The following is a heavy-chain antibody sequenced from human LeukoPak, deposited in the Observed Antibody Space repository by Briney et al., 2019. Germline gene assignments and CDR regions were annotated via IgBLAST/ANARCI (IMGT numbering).Heavy chain of an antibody. J-gene: IGHJ4*02. D-gene: IGHD3-10*01. CDR1: GYTLTELS. CDR2: FDPEDGET. V-gene: IGHV1-24*01. Sequence: GASVKVSCKVSGYTLTELSMHWVRQAPGKGLEWMGGFDPEDGETIYAQKFQGRVTMTEDTSTDTAYMELSSLRSEDTAVYYCATRITMVRGVIIPGVGMNYWGQGTLVTVSS. CDR3: ATRITMVRGVIIPGVGMNY.